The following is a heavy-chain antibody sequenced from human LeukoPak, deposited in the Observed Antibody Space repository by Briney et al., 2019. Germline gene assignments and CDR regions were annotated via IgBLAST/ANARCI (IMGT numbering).Heavy chain of an antibody. CDR1: GFTFSTYS. D-gene: IGHD6-13*01. Sequence: GGSLRLSCAASGFTFSTYSMNWVRQAPGKGLEWVANIKQDGSEKYYVDSVKGRFTISRDNAKNSLYLQMNNLRAEDTAVFYCARASSSWYVYGYYFDYWGQGTLVTVSS. CDR3: ARASSSWYVYGYYFDY. CDR2: IKQDGSEK. J-gene: IGHJ4*02. V-gene: IGHV3-7*04.